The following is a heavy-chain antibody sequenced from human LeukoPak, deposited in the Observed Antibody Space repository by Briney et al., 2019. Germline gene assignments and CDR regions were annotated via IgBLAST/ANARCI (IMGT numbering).Heavy chain of an antibody. CDR2: IIPIFGTA. J-gene: IGHJ6*03. D-gene: IGHD6-13*01. Sequence: ASVKVSCKASGGTFSSYAISWVRQAPGQGLEWMGGIIPIFGTANYAQKFQDRVTITADESTSTAYMELSSLRSEDTAVYYCARGPVYLPPIAAAGTLYYYYSMDVWGKGTTATVFS. CDR3: ARGPVYLPPIAAAGTLYYYYSMDV. V-gene: IGHV1-69*13. CDR1: GGTFSSYA.